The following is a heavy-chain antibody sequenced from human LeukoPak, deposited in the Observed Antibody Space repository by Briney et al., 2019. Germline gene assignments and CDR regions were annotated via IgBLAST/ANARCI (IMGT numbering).Heavy chain of an antibody. Sequence: SGTLSLTCAFSGGSFSGYHWIWIRQPPGKGLEWIGEINDSGSPNYYPSLESRVTISADTSKNHFSLKLTPLTAADTAVYYCASGSVYLDYWVYLDYWGQGTLVTVSS. V-gene: IGHV4-34*01. CDR2: INDSGSP. J-gene: IGHJ4*02. CDR3: ASGSVYLDYWVYLDY. CDR1: GGSFSGYH. D-gene: IGHD3/OR15-3a*01.